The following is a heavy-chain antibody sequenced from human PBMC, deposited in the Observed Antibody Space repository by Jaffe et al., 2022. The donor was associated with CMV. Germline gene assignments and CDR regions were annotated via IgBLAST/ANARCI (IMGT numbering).Heavy chain of an antibody. Sequence: EVQLVESGGGLVKPGGSLRLSCAASGFTFSSYSMNWVRQAPGKGLEWVSSISSSSSYIYYADSVKGRFTISRDNAKNSLYLQMNSLRAEDTAVYYCARGDSTLGDFDYWGQGTLVTVSS. J-gene: IGHJ4*02. CDR1: GFTFSSYS. V-gene: IGHV3-21*01. CDR3: ARGDSTLGDFDY. CDR2: ISSSSSYI.